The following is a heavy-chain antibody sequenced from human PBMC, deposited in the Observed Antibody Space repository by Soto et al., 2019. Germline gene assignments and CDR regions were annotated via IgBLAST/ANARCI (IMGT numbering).Heavy chain of an antibody. CDR1: GGSISSYY. J-gene: IGHJ6*02. D-gene: IGHD2-2*01. CDR2: IYYSGST. CDR3: ARARYCSSTSCLSGYYGMDV. Sequence: SETLSLTCTVSGGSISSYYWSWIRQPPGKGLEWIGYIYYSGSTNYNPSLKSRVTISVDTSKNQFSLKLSSVTAADTAVYYCARARYCSSTSCLSGYYGMDVWGQWTTVTVSS. V-gene: IGHV4-59*01.